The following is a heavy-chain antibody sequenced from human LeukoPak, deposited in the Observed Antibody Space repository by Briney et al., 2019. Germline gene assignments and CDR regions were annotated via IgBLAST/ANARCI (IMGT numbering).Heavy chain of an antibody. D-gene: IGHD2-2*01. V-gene: IGHV1-2*02. Sequence: ASVKVSCKTSGYTFTGYYMHWVRQAPGQGLEWMGWINPNSGGTNYAQKFQGRVTMTRDTSISTAYMELSRLRSDDTAVYYCARGVVVVPASLGYWGQGTPVTVSS. J-gene: IGHJ4*02. CDR3: ARGVVVVPASLGY. CDR2: INPNSGGT. CDR1: GYTFTGYY.